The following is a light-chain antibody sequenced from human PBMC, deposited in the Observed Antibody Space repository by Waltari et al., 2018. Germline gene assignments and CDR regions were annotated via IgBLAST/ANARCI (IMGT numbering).Light chain of an antibody. Sequence: DIQMTQSPSSLSASVGDRVTITCQASQDISNNLIWYQQKPGKAPKLLIYDASNLETGVPSRIIGSGAWTHFTFTISSLQPEDIATYYCQQYDNLPLLFGQGTKLDIK. CDR1: QDISNN. CDR3: QQYDNLPLL. V-gene: IGKV1-33*01. J-gene: IGKJ2*01. CDR2: DAS.